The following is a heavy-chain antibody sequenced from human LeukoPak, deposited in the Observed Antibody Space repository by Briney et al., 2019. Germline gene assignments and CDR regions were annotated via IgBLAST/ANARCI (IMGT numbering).Heavy chain of an antibody. CDR1: GYTFTGYY. V-gene: IGHV1-2*02. CDR3: ASSQGFYYDSSGYPINY. J-gene: IGHJ4*02. D-gene: IGHD3-22*01. CDR2: INPNSGGT. Sequence: ASVKVSCKASGYTFTGYYMHWVRQAPGQGLEWMGWINPNSGGTNYAQKFQGRVTMTRDTSISTAYMDLSRLRSDDTAVYYCASSQGFYYDSSGYPINYWGQGTLVTVSS.